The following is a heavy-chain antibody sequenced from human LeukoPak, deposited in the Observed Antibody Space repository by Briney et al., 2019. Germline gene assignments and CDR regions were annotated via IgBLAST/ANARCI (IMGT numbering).Heavy chain of an antibody. D-gene: IGHD2-15*01. CDR2: ISSSGSTI. CDR1: GFTFSSYE. CDR3: TKAPIVSCSGAFCYPFDS. J-gene: IGHJ4*02. V-gene: IGHV3-48*03. Sequence: PGGSLRLSCAASGFTFSSYEMNWVRQAPGKGLEWVSYISSSGSTIYHADSVKGRFTISRDNSKNTLFLQMNSLRAEDTAIYYCTKAPIVSCSGAFCYPFDSWGQGTLVTVSS.